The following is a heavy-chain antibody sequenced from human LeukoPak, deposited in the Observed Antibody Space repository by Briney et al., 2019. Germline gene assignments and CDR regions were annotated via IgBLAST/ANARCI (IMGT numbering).Heavy chain of an antibody. V-gene: IGHV1-46*01. CDR3: ASDYYGSGSYYNFAEYFQH. CDR2: INPSGGST. Sequence: ASVKVSCKASGYTFTSYYMHWVRQAPGQGLEWMGIINPSGGSTSYAQKFQGRVTMTRDTSTSTVYMELSSLRSEDTAVYYCASDYYGSGSYYNFAEYFQHWGQGTLVTVSS. D-gene: IGHD3-10*01. J-gene: IGHJ1*01. CDR1: GYTFTSYY.